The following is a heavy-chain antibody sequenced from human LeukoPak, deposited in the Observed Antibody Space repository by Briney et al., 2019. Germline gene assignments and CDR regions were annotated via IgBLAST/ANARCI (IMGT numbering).Heavy chain of an antibody. D-gene: IGHD2-2*01. J-gene: IGHJ6*03. CDR1: GFSLTTPGVG. CDR2: ICWDDDK. V-gene: IGHV2-5*02. CDR3: AHSLDSTSWYGYYYYMDV. Sequence: SGPALVKPTQTLTLTCSFSGFSLTTPGVGVGWVRQPPGKALEWLGFICWDDDKRYRPSLKSRLTITMDTSRSQVVLTLTTVDPVDTATYFCAHSLDSTSWYGYYYYMDVWGKGTTVTVSS.